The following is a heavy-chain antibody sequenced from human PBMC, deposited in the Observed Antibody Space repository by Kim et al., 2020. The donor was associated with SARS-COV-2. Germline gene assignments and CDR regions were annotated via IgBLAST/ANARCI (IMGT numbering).Heavy chain of an antibody. V-gene: IGHV4-34*01. CDR1: GGSFSGYY. J-gene: IGHJ6*02. Sequence: SETLSLTCAVYGGSFSGYYWSWIRQPPGKGLEWIGEINHSGSTNYNPSLKSRVTISVDTSKNQFSLKLSSVTAADTAVYYCATRKGEVAGTAIYYYGMDVWGQGTKVTV. D-gene: IGHD6-19*01. CDR3: ATRKGEVAGTAIYYYGMDV. CDR2: INHSGST.